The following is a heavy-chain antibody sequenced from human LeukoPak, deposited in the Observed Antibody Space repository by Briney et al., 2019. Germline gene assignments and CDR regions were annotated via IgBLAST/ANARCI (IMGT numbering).Heavy chain of an antibody. J-gene: IGHJ4*02. V-gene: IGHV3-7*03. CDR2: IKQDGSEK. D-gene: IGHD6-19*01. CDR3: AKDTSYSSGGLFDY. CDR1: GFTFSSYW. Sequence: GGSLRLSCAASGFTFSSYWMSWVRQAPGKGLEWVANIKQDGSEKYYADSVKGRFTISRDNAKNSLYLQMNSLRAEDTALYYCAKDTSYSSGGLFDYWGQGTLVTVSS.